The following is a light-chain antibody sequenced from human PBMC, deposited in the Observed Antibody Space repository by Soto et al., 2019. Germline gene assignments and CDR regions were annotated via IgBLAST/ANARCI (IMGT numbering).Light chain of an antibody. CDR3: QQYASWPLT. Sequence: ETVMTQSPATLSVSPGERATLSCRASQSVNSNLAWYQQESGQPPRLLVFGASTRATGVPARFSGSGSGTEFPLTISGLQSEDFAVYFCQQYASWPLTFGGGTKVEI. J-gene: IGKJ4*01. V-gene: IGKV3-15*01. CDR1: QSVNSN. CDR2: GAS.